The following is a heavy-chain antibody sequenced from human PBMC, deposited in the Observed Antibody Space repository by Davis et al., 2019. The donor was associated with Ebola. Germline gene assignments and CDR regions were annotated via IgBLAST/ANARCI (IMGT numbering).Heavy chain of an antibody. V-gene: IGHV1-18*01. J-gene: IGHJ6*04. CDR2: ISAYNGNT. Sequence: ASVKVSCKASGYTFTNYGISWLRQAPGQGLEWMGWISAYNGNTNYAQKLQGRVTMTTDTSTSTAYMELRSLRSDDTAVYYCARCLVDYTTLYFYGMDVWGKGTTVTVSS. D-gene: IGHD4-11*01. CDR3: ARCLVDYTTLYFYGMDV. CDR1: GYTFTNYG.